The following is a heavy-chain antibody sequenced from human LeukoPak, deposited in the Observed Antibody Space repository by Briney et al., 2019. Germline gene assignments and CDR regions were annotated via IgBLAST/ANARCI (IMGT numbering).Heavy chain of an antibody. CDR3: ARGPPATYYYGSGSLGASDY. J-gene: IGHJ4*02. V-gene: IGHV3-30-3*01. CDR1: GFTFSSYA. CDR2: ISYDGSNK. D-gene: IGHD3-10*01. Sequence: GGSLRLSCAASGFTFSSYAMYWVRQAPGKGLEWVSVISYDGSNKYYADSVKGRFTISRDNSKNTLYLQMNSLRAEDTAVYYCARGPPATYYYGSGSLGASDYWGQGTLVTVSS.